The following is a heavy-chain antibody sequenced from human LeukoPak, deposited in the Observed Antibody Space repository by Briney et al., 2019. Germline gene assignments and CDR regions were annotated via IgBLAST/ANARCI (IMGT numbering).Heavy chain of an antibody. D-gene: IGHD3-10*01. J-gene: IGHJ4*02. V-gene: IGHV3-7*04. Sequence: GGSLRLSCAASGFTFSSYSMNWVRQAPGKGLEWVANIKEDGSGQYYVDSVKGRFTISRDNAKNSLFLQMNSLRVEDTAVYYCSGGSRFVDYWGQGTLVTVSS. CDR2: IKEDGSGQ. CDR3: SGGSRFVDY. CDR1: GFTFSSYS.